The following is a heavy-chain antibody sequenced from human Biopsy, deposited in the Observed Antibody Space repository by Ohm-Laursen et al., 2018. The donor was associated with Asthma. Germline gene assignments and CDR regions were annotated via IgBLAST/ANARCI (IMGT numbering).Heavy chain of an antibody. D-gene: IGHD2-21*02. CDR1: GFTFSHYN. CDR3: TRDRFYNSVTSESFYYGVDV. V-gene: IGHV3-21*01. Sequence: SLRLSCAASGFTFSHYNMNWVRQAPGKGLEWVSSITDTSRYIKYADSVKGRFTISRDNFRNTVHLQMNSLRPEDSAVYYCTRDRFYNSVTSESFYYGVDVWGQGTTVTVSS. CDR2: ITDTSRYI. J-gene: IGHJ6*02.